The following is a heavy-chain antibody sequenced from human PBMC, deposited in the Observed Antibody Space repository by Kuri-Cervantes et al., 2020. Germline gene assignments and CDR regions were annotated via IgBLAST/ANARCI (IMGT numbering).Heavy chain of an antibody. CDR1: GFTFGDYA. CDR2: IYSGGRT. D-gene: IGHD3-16*01. Sequence: GESLKISCTASGFTFGDYAMSWFRQAPGKGLEWVSTIYSGGRTYYADSVKGRFTISRDNSKNTLYLQMNSLRTEDTAVYYCARYYDYSGITPGGHDYWGQGTLVTVSS. V-gene: IGHV3-23*05. CDR3: ARYYDYSGITPGGHDY. J-gene: IGHJ4*02.